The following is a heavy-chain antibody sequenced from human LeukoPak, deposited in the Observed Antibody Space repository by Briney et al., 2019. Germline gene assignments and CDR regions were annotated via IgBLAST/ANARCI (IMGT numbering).Heavy chain of an antibody. CDR3: ATGPVTYYYDSSGYYGMDV. D-gene: IGHD3-22*01. J-gene: IGHJ6*02. Sequence: PSETLSLTCTVSGGSISSYYWSWIRQPPGKGLEWIGEINHSGSTNYNPSLKSRVTISVDTSKNQFSLKLSSVTAADTAVYYCATGPVTYYYDSSGYYGMDVWGQGTTVTVSS. V-gene: IGHV4-34*01. CDR1: GGSISSYY. CDR2: INHSGST.